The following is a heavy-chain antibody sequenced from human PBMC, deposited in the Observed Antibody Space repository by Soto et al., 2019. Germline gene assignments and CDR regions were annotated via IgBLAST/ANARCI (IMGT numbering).Heavy chain of an antibody. CDR2: ISWNSGSI. Sequence: VQLVESGGGVVQPGRSLRLSCAASGFTFSSYAMHWVRQAPGKGLEWVSGISWNSGSIGYADSVKGRFTISRDNAKNSLYLQMNSLRAEDTALYYCAKDIAGAFDYWGQGTLVTVSS. CDR1: GFTFSSYA. V-gene: IGHV3-9*01. D-gene: IGHD6-25*01. CDR3: AKDIAGAFDY. J-gene: IGHJ4*02.